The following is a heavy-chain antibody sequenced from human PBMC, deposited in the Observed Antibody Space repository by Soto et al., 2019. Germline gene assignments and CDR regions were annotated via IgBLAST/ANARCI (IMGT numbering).Heavy chain of an antibody. D-gene: IGHD4-17*01. V-gene: IGHV1-69*12. CDR1: GGTFSSYA. Sequence: QVQLVQSGAEVKKPGSSVKVSCKASGGTFSSYAISWVRQAPGQGLEWMGGIIPSFGTANYPQKFQGRVTITADESTSKAYMELSSLRSEDTAVYYCARDLTVSGYYYGLDVWGQGTTVTVSS. CDR3: ARDLTVSGYYYGLDV. J-gene: IGHJ6*02. CDR2: IIPSFGTA.